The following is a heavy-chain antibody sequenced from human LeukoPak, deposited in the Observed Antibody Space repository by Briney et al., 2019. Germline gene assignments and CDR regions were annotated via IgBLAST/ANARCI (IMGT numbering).Heavy chain of an antibody. CDR3: ARGTLGFDFDY. D-gene: IGHD1-14*01. CDR2: VSGYSGNT. J-gene: IGHJ4*02. Sequence: ASVKVSCKASGYTFTNYGISWVRQAPGQGLEWMGWVSGYSGNTNYVQKLQGRVTMTTDTSTSTAYMELRSLRSDDTAVYYCARGTLGFDFDYWGQETLVTVSS. CDR1: GYTFTNYG. V-gene: IGHV1-18*01.